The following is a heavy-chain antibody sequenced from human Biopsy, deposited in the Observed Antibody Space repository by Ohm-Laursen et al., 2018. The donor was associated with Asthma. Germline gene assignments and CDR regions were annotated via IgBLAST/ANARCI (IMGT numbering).Heavy chain of an antibody. CDR1: KYSLTDLS. J-gene: IGHJ4*02. Sequence: ASVKVSCKISKYSLTDLSMHWVRQAPGQGLEWMGGHDHEEGGTVNARRFQGRVTMTEDTSTDTAYMELSSLSSDDTAVYYCASDFPKDYVRYNFQFWGQGTLVTVSS. V-gene: IGHV1-24*01. CDR2: HDHEEGGT. D-gene: IGHD4-17*01. CDR3: ASDFPKDYVRYNFQF.